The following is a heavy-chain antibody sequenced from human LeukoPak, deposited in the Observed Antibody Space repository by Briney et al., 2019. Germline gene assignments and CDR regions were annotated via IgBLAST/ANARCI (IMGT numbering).Heavy chain of an antibody. J-gene: IGHJ4*02. CDR1: GFTFSSYW. CDR2: IKQDGSEK. Sequence: GGSLRLSCAASGFTFSSYWMSWVRQAPGKGLEWVANIKQDGSEKYYVDSVKGRFTISRDNSKNTVYLQMDSLRAEDTAIYYCAKTTTGYSSGRYPAWPIDYWGQGTLVTVSS. V-gene: IGHV3-7*03. CDR3: AKTTTGYSSGRYPAWPIDY. D-gene: IGHD2-15*01.